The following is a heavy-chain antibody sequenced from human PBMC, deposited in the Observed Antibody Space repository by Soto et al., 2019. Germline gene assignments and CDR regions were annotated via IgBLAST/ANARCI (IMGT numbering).Heavy chain of an antibody. D-gene: IGHD6-13*01. CDR3: ARDLRDRQQLGDAFGI. Sequence: QVQLVQSGAEVKKPGASVKVSCKASGYTVTSYGISWVRQAPGQGLEWMGWISAYNGKTNYAQKLQGRVTMTTDTSTSKAYMGLRSLRSDDTGVYYCARDLRDRQQLGDAFGIWGQGTMVTVSS. CDR1: GYTVTSYG. CDR2: ISAYNGKT. J-gene: IGHJ3*02. V-gene: IGHV1-18*01.